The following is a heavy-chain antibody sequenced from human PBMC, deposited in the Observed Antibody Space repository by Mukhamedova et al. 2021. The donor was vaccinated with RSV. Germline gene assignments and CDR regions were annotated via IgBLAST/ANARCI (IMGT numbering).Heavy chain of an antibody. J-gene: IGHJ3*02. CDR3: ARDSPNMAFDI. Sequence: NYNPSLKSRVTISVDTSKNQFSLKLSSVTAADTAVYYCARDSPNMAFDIWGQGTMVTVSS. D-gene: IGHD2/OR15-2a*01. V-gene: IGHV4-34*01.